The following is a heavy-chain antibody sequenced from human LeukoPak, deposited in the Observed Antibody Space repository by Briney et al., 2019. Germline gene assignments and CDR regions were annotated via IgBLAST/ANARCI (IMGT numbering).Heavy chain of an antibody. J-gene: IGHJ3*02. D-gene: IGHD3-3*02. Sequence: PGGSLRLSCAASGFSFSTNPMSWVRRAPGKGLEWVSAISPDKTYYADSVKGRLTTSRDNYKNTVDLHMNSPRAEDTAIYYCVKEHVDRAFTRSFEIWGQGIVVTVSS. CDR3: VKEHVDRAFTRSFEI. CDR2: ISPDKT. V-gene: IGHV3-23*01. CDR1: GFSFSTNP.